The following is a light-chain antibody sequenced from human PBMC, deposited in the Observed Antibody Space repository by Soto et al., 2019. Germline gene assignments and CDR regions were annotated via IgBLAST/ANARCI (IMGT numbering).Light chain of an antibody. CDR1: SSNIGKNG. J-gene: IGLJ1*01. CDR2: FDA. Sequence: QSVLTQPPSVSEAPRQRVTISCSGNSSNIGKNGVNWYQQLPGKAPKLLIYFDALLPSGISDRFSGSRSGTAASLAISGLQSENEADYSCSAGDATLNAHVFGTGTKVTAL. V-gene: IGLV1-36*01. CDR3: SAGDATLNAHV.